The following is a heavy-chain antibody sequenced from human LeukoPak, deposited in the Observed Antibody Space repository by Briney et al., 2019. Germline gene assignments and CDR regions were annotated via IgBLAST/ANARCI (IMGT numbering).Heavy chain of an antibody. Sequence: GGSLRLSCAASGFTFSSYGMHWVRQAPGKGLEWVAVIWYDGSNKYYADSVKGRFTISRDNSKNTLYLQMNSLRAEDTAVYYCARDGKLLEPYYYYYGMDVWGQGTTVTVSS. CDR1: GFTFSSYG. CDR2: IWYDGSNK. CDR3: ARDGKLLEPYYYYYGMDV. J-gene: IGHJ6*02. V-gene: IGHV3-30*19. D-gene: IGHD1-14*01.